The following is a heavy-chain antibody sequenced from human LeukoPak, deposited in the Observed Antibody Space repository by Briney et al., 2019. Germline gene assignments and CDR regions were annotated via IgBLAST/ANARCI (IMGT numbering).Heavy chain of an antibody. V-gene: IGHV1-2*02. Sequence: ASVKVSCKASGYTFTGYYMHWVRQAPGQGLEWMGWINPNSGGTNYARKFQGRVTMTRDTSISTAYMELSRLRSDDTAVYYCASWGDQQLGGSYFDYWGQGTLVTVSS. J-gene: IGHJ4*02. CDR2: INPNSGGT. CDR1: GYTFTGYY. CDR3: ASWGDQQLGGSYFDY. D-gene: IGHD6-6*01.